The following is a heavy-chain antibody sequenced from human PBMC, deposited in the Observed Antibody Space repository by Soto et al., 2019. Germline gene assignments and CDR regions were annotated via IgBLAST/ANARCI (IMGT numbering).Heavy chain of an antibody. CDR1: EFTFP. Sequence: EVQVWGSGGELVQPGGSLRLSCTASEFTFPMSWLRQAPGPGLEWVATITESGDRTHYADSVKGRFTISRDNSKNTVFLLMNSLRAVDTAIYFCATSKLAHFDYWGQGIPVTVSS. V-gene: IGHV3-23*01. CDR3: ATSKLAHFDY. J-gene: IGHJ4*02. CDR2: ITESGDRT.